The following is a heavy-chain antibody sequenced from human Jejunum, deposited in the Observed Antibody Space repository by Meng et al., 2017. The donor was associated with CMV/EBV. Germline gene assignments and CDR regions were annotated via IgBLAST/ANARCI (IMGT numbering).Heavy chain of an antibody. CDR2: SNHDRPEA. D-gene: IGHD3-3*01. V-gene: IGHV3-74*01. Sequence: VQGVDVSEGVFPPGVSLRLSCAASGFSCSASVMHVVRQGPGQGLVWCARSNHDRPEAIYRVSVRGRFTVSRDNTKNTVSLEMNSLRVEDTSLYYCVKDFAWSIDFWGQGVLVTVSS. J-gene: IGHJ4*02. CDR1: GFSCSASV. CDR3: VKDFAWSIDF.